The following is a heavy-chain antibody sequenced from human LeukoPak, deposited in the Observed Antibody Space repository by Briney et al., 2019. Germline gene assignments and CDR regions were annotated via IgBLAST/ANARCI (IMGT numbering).Heavy chain of an antibody. V-gene: IGHV1-69*13. D-gene: IGHD3-16*02. CDR1: GYTFSSNA. J-gene: IGHJ4*02. CDR2: IIPIFGTA. CDR3: ARDLYDYVWGSYRPSDY. Sequence: GASVKVSCKXSGYTFSSNAISWVRQAPGQGLEWMGGIIPIFGTANYAQKFQGRVTITADESTSTAYMELSSLRSEDTAVYYCARDLYDYVWGSYRPSDYWGQGTLVTVSS.